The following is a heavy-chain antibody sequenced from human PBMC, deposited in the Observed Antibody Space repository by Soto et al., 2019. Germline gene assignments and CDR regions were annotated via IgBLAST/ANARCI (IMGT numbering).Heavy chain of an antibody. CDR2: IYPGDSDT. J-gene: IGHJ3*02. CDR3: AGIVVVAATPGAEDAFDI. CDR1: GYSFTSYW. Sequence: GESLKISCKGSGYSFTSYWIGWVRQMPGKGLEWMGIIYPGDSDTRYSPSFQGQVTISADKSISTAYLQWSSLKASDTAMYYCAGIVVVAATPGAEDAFDIWGQGTMVTVSS. D-gene: IGHD2-15*01. V-gene: IGHV5-51*01.